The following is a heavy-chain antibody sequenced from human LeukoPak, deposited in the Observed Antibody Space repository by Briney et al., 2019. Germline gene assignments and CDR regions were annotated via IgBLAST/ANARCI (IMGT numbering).Heavy chain of an antibody. CDR1: GYTFTGYY. J-gene: IGHJ4*02. Sequence: ASVKVSCMASGYTFTGYYMHWVRQAPGQGLGWMGWINPNSGGTNYAQKFQGRVTMTRDTSISTAYMELSRLRSDDTAVYYCARTGPRDYYFDYWGQGTLVTVSS. V-gene: IGHV1-2*02. CDR2: INPNSGGT. CDR3: ARTGPRDYYFDY.